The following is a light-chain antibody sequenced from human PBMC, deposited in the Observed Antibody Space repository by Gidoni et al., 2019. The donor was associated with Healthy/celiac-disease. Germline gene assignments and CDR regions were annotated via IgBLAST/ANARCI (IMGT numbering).Light chain of an antibody. CDR1: QRVSSSY. CDR2: GAS. Sequence: EMVLTQSPGTLALSPGERATLSCRASQRVSSSYLDWYQQRPGPAPRLLIYGASSRATGIPDRCSVSGSGTDFTLTISRLEPEDFAVYYWQQYGSSPSYTLGQGTKLEIK. CDR3: QQYGSSPSYT. V-gene: IGKV3-20*01. J-gene: IGKJ2*01.